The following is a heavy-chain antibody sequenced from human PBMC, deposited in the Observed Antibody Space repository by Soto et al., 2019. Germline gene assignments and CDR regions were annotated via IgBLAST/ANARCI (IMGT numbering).Heavy chain of an antibody. V-gene: IGHV5-51*01. CDR2: IYPGDSDT. J-gene: IGHJ4*02. D-gene: IGHD3-10*01. CDR1: GYSFTSYW. Sequence: GESLKISCKGSGYSFTSYWIGWVRQMPGKGLEWMGIIYPGDSDTRYSPSFQGQVTISADKSISTAYLQWSSLKASDTAMYYCARLNMVRGVITPIDYWGQGTLLTVSS. CDR3: ARLNMVRGVITPIDY.